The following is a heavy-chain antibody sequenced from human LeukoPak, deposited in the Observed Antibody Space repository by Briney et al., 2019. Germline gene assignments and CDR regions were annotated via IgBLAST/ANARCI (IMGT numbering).Heavy chain of an antibody. J-gene: IGHJ3*02. D-gene: IGHD3-10*02. CDR1: GGSISGYY. V-gene: IGHV4-4*07. Sequence: SETLSLTCTVSGGSISGYYWSWIRQPAGKGLEWIGRIYTSGSTNYNPSLKSRVTMSVDTSKNQFSLKLSSVTAADTAVYYCARDRVRGGYDAFDIWGQGTMVTVSS. CDR2: IYTSGST. CDR3: ARDRVRGGYDAFDI.